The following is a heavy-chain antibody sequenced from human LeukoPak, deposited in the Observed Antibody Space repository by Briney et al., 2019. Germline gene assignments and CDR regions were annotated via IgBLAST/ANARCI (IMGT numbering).Heavy chain of an antibody. V-gene: IGHV3-30-3*01. D-gene: IGHD3-10*01. CDR2: ISYDGSNK. CDR1: GFIFSSYA. Sequence: GGSLRLSCAASGFIFSSYAMHWVRQAPGKGLEWVAVISYDGSNKYYADSVKGRFTISRDNSKNTLYLQMNSLRAEDTAVYYCARDPILWFGELLSHNWFDPWGQGTLVTVSS. CDR3: ARDPILWFGELLSHNWFDP. J-gene: IGHJ5*02.